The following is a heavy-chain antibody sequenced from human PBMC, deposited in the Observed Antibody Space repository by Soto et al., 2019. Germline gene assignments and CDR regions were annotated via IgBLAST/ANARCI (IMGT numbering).Heavy chain of an antibody. D-gene: IGHD5-12*01. V-gene: IGHV3-73*01. CDR1: GFTFSGSA. CDR3: TRPGYGDYYYYYGMDV. Sequence: EVQLVESGGGLVQPGGSLKLSCAASGFTFSGSAMHWVRQASGKGLEWVGRIRSKANSYATAYAASVKGRFTISRDDSKNTAYLQMNSLKTGDTAVYYCTRPGYGDYYYYYGMDVWGQGTTVTVSS. CDR2: IRSKANSYAT. J-gene: IGHJ6*02.